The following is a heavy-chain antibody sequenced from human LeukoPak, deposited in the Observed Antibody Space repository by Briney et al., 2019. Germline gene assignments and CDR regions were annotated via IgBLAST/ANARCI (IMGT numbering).Heavy chain of an antibody. J-gene: IGHJ4*02. CDR1: GYTLTELS. CDR2: FDPEDGET. Sequence: GASVTVSCKVSGYTLTELSMHWVRQAPGKGLEWMGGFDPEDGETIYAQKFQGRVTMTEDTSTDTAYMELSSLRSEDTAVYYCATPSFDSLLYYFDYWGQGTLVTVSS. D-gene: IGHD3-9*01. V-gene: IGHV1-24*01. CDR3: ATPSFDSLLYYFDY.